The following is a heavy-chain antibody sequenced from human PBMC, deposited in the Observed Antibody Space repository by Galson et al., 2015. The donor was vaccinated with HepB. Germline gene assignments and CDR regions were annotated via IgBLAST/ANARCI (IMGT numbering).Heavy chain of an antibody. D-gene: IGHD6-19*01. CDR1: GGSISSYY. Sequence: SETLSLTCTVSGGSISSYYWSWIRQPPGKGLEWIGYIYYSGTTVYNPSLKSRVIMSVDTSKNQFSLNLISVTAADTAVYYCAGYSSAHNHYFDYWGQGTLVTVSS. CDR2: IYYSGTT. J-gene: IGHJ4*02. V-gene: IGHV4-59*01. CDR3: AGYSSAHNHYFDY.